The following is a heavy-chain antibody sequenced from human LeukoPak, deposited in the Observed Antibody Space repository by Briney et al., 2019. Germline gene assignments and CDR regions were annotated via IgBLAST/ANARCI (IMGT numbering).Heavy chain of an antibody. J-gene: IGHJ4*02. CDR2: INPSGGST. D-gene: IGHD3-22*01. CDR3: ARDFGMKDYYDSSGYFPYY. CDR1: GYTFTIYY. V-gene: IGHV1-46*01. Sequence: ASVKVSFKASGYTFTIYYMHWVRQAPGQGLEWMGIINPSGGSTSYAQKFQGRVTMTRDTSTSTVYMELSSLRSEDTAVYYCARDFGMKDYYDSSGYFPYYRGQGTLVTVSS.